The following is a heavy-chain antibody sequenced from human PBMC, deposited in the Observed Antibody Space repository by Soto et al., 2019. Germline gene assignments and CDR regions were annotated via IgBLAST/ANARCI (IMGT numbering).Heavy chain of an antibody. V-gene: IGHV3-11*01. D-gene: IGHD3-3*01. J-gene: IGHJ6*02. CDR2: ISSSGSTI. CDR3: ARGEVRFLEWLPKGYYYYGMDV. Sequence: GGSLRLSCAASGFTFSYYYMSWVRQAPGKGLEWVSYISSSGSTIYYADSVKGRFTISRDNAKNSLYLQMNSLRAEDTAVYYCARGEVRFLEWLPKGYYYYGMDVWGQGTTVTVSS. CDR1: GFTFSYYY.